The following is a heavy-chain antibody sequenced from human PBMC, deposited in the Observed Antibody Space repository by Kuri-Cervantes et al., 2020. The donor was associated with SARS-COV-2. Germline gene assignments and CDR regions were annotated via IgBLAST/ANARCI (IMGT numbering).Heavy chain of an antibody. Sequence: ESLKISCAVSGYSISSGYYWGWIRQPPGKGLEWIGSIYHSGSTYYNLSLKSRVTISVDTSKNQFSLKLSSVTAADTAVYYCARGPTVAASSSAFDPWGQGTLVTVSS. CDR2: IYHSGST. V-gene: IGHV4-38-2*01. J-gene: IGHJ5*02. D-gene: IGHD6-6*01. CDR1: GYSISSGYY. CDR3: ARGPTVAASSSAFDP.